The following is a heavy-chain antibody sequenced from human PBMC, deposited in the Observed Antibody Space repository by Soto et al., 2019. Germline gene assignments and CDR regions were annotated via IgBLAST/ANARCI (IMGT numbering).Heavy chain of an antibody. CDR1: GGSISSSSYY. V-gene: IGHV4-61*01. CDR2: IYYSGST. J-gene: IGHJ4*02. CDR3: AREDTAMVQDY. Sequence: SETLSLTCTVSGGSISSSSYYWGWIRQPPGKGLEWIGYIYYSGSTNYNPSLKSRVTISVDTSKNQFSLKLSSVTAADTAVYYCAREDTAMVQDYWGQGTLVTVSS. D-gene: IGHD5-18*01.